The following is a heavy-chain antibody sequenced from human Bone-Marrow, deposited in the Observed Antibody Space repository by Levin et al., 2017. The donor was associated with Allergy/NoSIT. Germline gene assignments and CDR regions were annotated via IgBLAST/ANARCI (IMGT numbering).Heavy chain of an antibody. V-gene: IGHV3-33*01. J-gene: IGHJ4*02. CDR2: ISYDGGHK. Sequence: GESLKISCAASGFTFSAFGMHWVRQAPGRGLGWVAVISYDGGHKFYADSVKGRFTISRDNSKNTHYLQMNSLRAEDTAVYYCTRDRGEWGQFYFDYWGQGILVTVSS. D-gene: IGHD1-26*01. CDR3: TRDRGEWGQFYFDY. CDR1: GFTFSAFG.